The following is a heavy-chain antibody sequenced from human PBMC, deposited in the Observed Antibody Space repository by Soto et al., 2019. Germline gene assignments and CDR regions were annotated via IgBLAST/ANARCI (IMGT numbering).Heavy chain of an antibody. V-gene: IGHV4-30-4*01. Sequence: SETLSLTCTVSGGSISGGVHSWSWIRQPPGKGLEWIGHIFDSGSTYYNPSLKSRLTISVDTSKNQFSLKLSSVTAADTAVYYCARVWFGEFFDYWGQGTQVTVSS. J-gene: IGHJ4*02. CDR2: IFDSGST. D-gene: IGHD3-10*01. CDR1: GGSISGGVHS. CDR3: ARVWFGEFFDY.